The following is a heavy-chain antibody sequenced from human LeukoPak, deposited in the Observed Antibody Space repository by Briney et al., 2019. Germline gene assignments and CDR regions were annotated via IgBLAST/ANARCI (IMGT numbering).Heavy chain of an antibody. CDR2: ISGSGGST. CDR1: GFTVSSDY. J-gene: IGHJ4*02. Sequence: GGSLRLSCAASGFTVSSDYMSWVRQAPGKGLEWVSAISGSGGSTYYADSVKGRFTISRDNSKNTLYLQMNSLRAEDTAVYYCAKGPYYDSSGYLDYWGQGTLVTVSS. D-gene: IGHD3-22*01. V-gene: IGHV3-23*01. CDR3: AKGPYYDSSGYLDY.